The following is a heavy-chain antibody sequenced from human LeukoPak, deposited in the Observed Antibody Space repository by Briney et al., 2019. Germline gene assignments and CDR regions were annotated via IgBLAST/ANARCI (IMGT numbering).Heavy chain of an antibody. D-gene: IGHD5-18*01. CDR3: AKDDRSVDTAMSFQH. Sequence: GASVKVSCKASGYTFTNYGINWVRQAPGQGLEWMGWISAYNGDTIYAQKLQGRVTMTTDTSTNTAYMELRNLRSDDTAVYYCAKDDRSVDTAMSFQHWGQGTLVTVSS. V-gene: IGHV1-18*01. CDR2: ISAYNGDT. J-gene: IGHJ1*01. CDR1: GYTFTNYG.